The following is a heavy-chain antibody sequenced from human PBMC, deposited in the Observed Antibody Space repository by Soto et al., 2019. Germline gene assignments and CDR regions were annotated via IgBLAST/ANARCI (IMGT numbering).Heavy chain of an antibody. CDR3: ARDLCGYCGTDCYTLDV. J-gene: IGHJ6*02. D-gene: IGHD2-21*02. Sequence: QVRLQESGPGLVKPSETLSLTCTVSGGSISRYYWSWIRQPPGKGLEWIVNLYNAGGTIYNPSLKRRVTISVDMSQNQFSLNLHSVTAADTAVYYCARDLCGYCGTDCYTLDVWGQGTTVTLSS. V-gene: IGHV4-59*01. CDR1: GGSISRYY. CDR2: LYNAGGT.